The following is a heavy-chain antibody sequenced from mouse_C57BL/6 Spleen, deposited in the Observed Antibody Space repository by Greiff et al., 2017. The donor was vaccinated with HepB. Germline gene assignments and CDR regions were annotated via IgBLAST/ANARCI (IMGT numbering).Heavy chain of an antibody. CDR2: IDPSDSYT. J-gene: IGHJ1*03. CDR3: ARRGFYYGYFDV. Sequence: VQLQQPGAELVMPGASVKLSCKASGYTFTSYWMHWVKQRPGQGLEWIGEIDPSDSYTNYNQKFKGKSTLTVDKSSSTAYMQLSSLTSEDSAVYYCARRGFYYGYFDVWGTGTTVTVSS. CDR1: GYTFTSYW. V-gene: IGHV1-69*01.